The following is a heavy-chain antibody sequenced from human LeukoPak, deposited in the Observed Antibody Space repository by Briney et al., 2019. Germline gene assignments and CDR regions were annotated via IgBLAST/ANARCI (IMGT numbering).Heavy chain of an antibody. CDR3: ARQYSSAWYSADY. V-gene: IGHV4-39*01. Sequence: SETLSLTCTVSGGSISSNSYYWGWIGQPPGKGLEWLGNIYYSGSTDSNPSLKSRVTIFVYTSKNQFSLKLSSVTAADTAVYYCARQYSSAWYSADYWGQGTLVTVSS. CDR2: IYYSGST. J-gene: IGHJ4*02. CDR1: GGSISSNSYY. D-gene: IGHD6-19*01.